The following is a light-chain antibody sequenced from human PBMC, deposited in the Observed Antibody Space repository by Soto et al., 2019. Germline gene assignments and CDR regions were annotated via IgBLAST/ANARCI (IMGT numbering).Light chain of an antibody. CDR1: SSDVGGYNY. CDR3: SSYTSSTTNV. J-gene: IGLJ1*01. CDR2: DVS. V-gene: IGLV2-14*03. Sequence: QSVLTQPASVSGCPGQSITISCTGTSSDVGGYNYVSWYQQHPGKAPKLLINDVSNRPSGISDRFSGSKSGNTASLTISGLQAEDEADYYCSSYTSSTTNVFGTGTKLTVL.